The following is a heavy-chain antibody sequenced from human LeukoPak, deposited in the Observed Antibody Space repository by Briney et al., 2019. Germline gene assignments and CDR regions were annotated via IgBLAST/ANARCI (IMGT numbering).Heavy chain of an antibody. D-gene: IGHD6-6*01. CDR1: GFSVSNTY. CDR3: ARSAARLRYYYAMDV. CDR2: IYSGDSGVST. V-gene: IGHV3-53*04. Sequence: GGSLRLSCAASGFSVSNTYMSWVRQAPGKGLEWVSVIYSGDSGVSTYYADSVKGRFTISRHNSKNTLYLQMSSLRAEDAAVYFCARSAARLRYYYAMDVWGQGTTVTVCS. J-gene: IGHJ6*02.